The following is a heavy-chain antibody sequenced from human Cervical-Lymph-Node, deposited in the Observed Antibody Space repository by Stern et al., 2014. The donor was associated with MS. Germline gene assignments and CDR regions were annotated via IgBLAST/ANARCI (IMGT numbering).Heavy chain of an antibody. CDR3: VKRGITEVRGVRLGDY. Sequence: MQLVESGGGVVQPGRSLRLTCTVSGFTFSSYGMHWVRQAPGKGLEWGSVISYDGSDKYYAESVKGRFPISRDNTKNTLYLEMRRLRREDTAVYYCVKRGITEVRGVRLGDYWGPGTLVIVSS. J-gene: IGHJ4*02. CDR2: ISYDGSDK. CDR1: GFTFSSYG. V-gene: IGHV3-30*18. D-gene: IGHD3-10*01.